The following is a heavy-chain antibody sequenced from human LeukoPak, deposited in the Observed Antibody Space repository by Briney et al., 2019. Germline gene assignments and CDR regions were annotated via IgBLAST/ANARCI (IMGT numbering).Heavy chain of an antibody. V-gene: IGHV3-30*18. CDR2: ISYDGSNK. CDR3: AKDLLGVHTVTTFFVKDAFDI. D-gene: IGHD4-17*01. CDR1: GFTFSSYG. J-gene: IGHJ3*02. Sequence: PGRSLRLSCAASGFTFSSYGMHWVRQAPGKGLEWVAVISYDGSNKYYADSVKGRFTISRDNSKNTLYLQMNSLRAEDTAVYYCAKDLLGVHTVTTFFVKDAFDIWGQGTMVTVSS.